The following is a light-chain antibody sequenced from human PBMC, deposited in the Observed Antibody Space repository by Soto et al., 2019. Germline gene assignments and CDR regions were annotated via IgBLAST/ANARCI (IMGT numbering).Light chain of an antibody. CDR2: DAS. CDR3: QQRSNWPPYT. J-gene: IGKJ2*01. CDR1: QSVSSY. V-gene: IGKV3-11*01. Sequence: EIVLTQSPATLSLSPGERATLSCRASQSVSSYLAWYQQKRGQAPRLLIYDASNRATGIPARFSGSGSGTDFPLTISSLEPEDFAVYYCQQRSNWPPYTFGQGTKLEIK.